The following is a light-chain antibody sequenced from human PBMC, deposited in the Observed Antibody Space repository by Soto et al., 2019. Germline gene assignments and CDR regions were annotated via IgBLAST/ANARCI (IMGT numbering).Light chain of an antibody. Sequence: QCVLTQPPSVSGAPGQRVTISCTGSSSNIGAGYDVHWYQQLPGTAPKLLIYGNSNRPSGVPDRFSGSKSGTSASLAITGLQAEDVADYYCQSYDSSLSGCYVFGTGTKLTVL. CDR2: GNS. CDR3: QSYDSSLSGCYV. J-gene: IGLJ1*01. CDR1: SSNIGAGYD. V-gene: IGLV1-40*01.